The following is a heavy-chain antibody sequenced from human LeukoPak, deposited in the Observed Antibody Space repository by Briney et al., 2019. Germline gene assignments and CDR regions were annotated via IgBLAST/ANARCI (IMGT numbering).Heavy chain of an antibody. CDR3: AKHLSAMASFDH. J-gene: IGHJ4*02. D-gene: IGHD5-18*01. CDR1: GLTFRSYV. Sequence: GGSLRLSCAASGLTFRSYVMTWVRQAPGKGLEWVSSITASGSTTYYADSVKGRFTISRDNSKNTLYLQMNSLRAEDTAVYYCAKHLSAMASFDHWGQGTLVTVSS. V-gene: IGHV3-23*01. CDR2: ITASGSTT.